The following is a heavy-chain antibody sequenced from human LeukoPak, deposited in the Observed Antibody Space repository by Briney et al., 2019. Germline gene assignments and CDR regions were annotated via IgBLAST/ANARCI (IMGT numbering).Heavy chain of an antibody. J-gene: IGHJ3*02. Sequence: GGSLRLSCAASGFTFSSYAMSWVRQAPGKGLEWVSTISDSGGSTYYADSLKGRFTISRDNAKNSLYLQMNSLRGEDTAVYYCARDGDFWSVRFRDAFDIWGQGTMVTVSS. CDR2: ISDSGGST. CDR3: ARDGDFWSVRFRDAFDI. CDR1: GFTFSSYA. D-gene: IGHD3-3*01. V-gene: IGHV3-23*01.